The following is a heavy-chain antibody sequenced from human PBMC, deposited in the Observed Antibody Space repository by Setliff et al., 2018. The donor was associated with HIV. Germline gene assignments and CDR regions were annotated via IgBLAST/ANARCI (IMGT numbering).Heavy chain of an antibody. CDR1: GFTFSNYA. D-gene: IGHD6-19*01. CDR3: VRDRETVSISGLAVPYFDY. CDR2: ISGSAGTT. J-gene: IGHJ4*02. V-gene: IGHV3-23*01. Sequence: LRLSCAASGFTFSNYAMSWVRQAPGKGLEWVSGISGSAGTTYYADSVKGRFTISRDNSKNTLYLQMNSLTSQDTAVYYCVRDRETVSISGLAVPYFDYWGQGTQVTVSS.